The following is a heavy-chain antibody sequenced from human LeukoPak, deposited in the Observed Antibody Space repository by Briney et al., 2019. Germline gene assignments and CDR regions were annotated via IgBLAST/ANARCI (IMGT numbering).Heavy chain of an antibody. D-gene: IGHD1/OR15-1a*01. CDR1: GFTFTSYG. Sequence: GGSLRLSCAASGFTFTSYGMHWVRQAPGKGLEWVAFVRYHGSNQYYTDSVKGRFTISRDNSQNTLSLQMNSLRTEDTAMYFCARDLGMGTRIDYWGQGTLVTVSS. CDR2: VRYHGSNQ. J-gene: IGHJ4*02. CDR3: ARDLGMGTRIDY. V-gene: IGHV3-30*02.